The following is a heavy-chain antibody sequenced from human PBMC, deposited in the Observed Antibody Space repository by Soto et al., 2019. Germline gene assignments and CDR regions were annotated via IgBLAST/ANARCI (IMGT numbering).Heavy chain of an antibody. CDR2: ISGGGDTT. V-gene: IGHV3-23*01. CDR1: GFTFNNYS. CDR3: AKGRGGSGSLTPRVDF. Sequence: EVQLLESGGGLVQPGGWLSLSCAASGFTFNNYSMTWVRQAPGKGLEWVSAISGGGDTTSYADSVKGRFTVSRDGSKNTLYMQMSRLRAEDTALYSCAKGRGGSGSLTPRVDFWGQGTLVTVSS. D-gene: IGHD3-10*01. J-gene: IGHJ4*02.